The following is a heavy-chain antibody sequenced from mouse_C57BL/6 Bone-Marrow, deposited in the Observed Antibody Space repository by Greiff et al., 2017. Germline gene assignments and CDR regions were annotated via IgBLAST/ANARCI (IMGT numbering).Heavy chain of an antibody. CDR3: AREGYFDV. CDR2: ISDGGSYT. J-gene: IGHJ1*03. CDR1: GFTFSSYA. V-gene: IGHV5-4*01. Sequence: EVQLQQSGGGLVKPGGSLKLSCAASGFTFSSYAMSWVRQTPEKRLEWVATISDGGSYTYYPDNVKGRFTISRDNAKNNLYLQMSHLKSEDTAMYYCAREGYFDVWGTGTTVTVSP.